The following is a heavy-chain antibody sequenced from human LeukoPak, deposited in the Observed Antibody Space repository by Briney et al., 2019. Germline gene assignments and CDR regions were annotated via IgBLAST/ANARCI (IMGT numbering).Heavy chain of an antibody. CDR1: GFTFSSYG. CDR3: AKDSPFDY. CDR2: ISYDGSNK. V-gene: IGHV3-30*18. Sequence: GGSLRLSCAASGFTFSSYGMHWVRQAPGKGLEWVAVISYDGSNKYYADSVKGRFTISRDNSKNTLYPQMNSLRAEDTAVYYCAKDSPFDYWGQGTLVTVSS. J-gene: IGHJ4*02.